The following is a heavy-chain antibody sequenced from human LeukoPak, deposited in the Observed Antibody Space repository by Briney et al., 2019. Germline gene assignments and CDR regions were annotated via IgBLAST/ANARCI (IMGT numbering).Heavy chain of an antibody. CDR3: AGSGSYGPFDP. CDR1: GGSIINYY. V-gene: IGHV4-59*08. D-gene: IGHD3-16*01. CDR2: IHYIGIT. J-gene: IGHJ5*02. Sequence: PSETLSLTCSISGGSIINYYWNWIRQPPGKGLEWIGYIHYIGITNYNPSLKSRVTISADTSKNQFSLKLTSATAADTAVYYCAGSGSYGPFDPWGQGTLVTVSS.